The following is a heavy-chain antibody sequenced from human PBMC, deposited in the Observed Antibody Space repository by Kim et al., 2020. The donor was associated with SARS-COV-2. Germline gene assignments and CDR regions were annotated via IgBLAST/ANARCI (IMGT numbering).Heavy chain of an antibody. Sequence: SVKGRFTISRDNSKNTLYLQMNSLRAEDTAVYYCAKAGIWGSYRQDYFDYWGQGTLVTVSS. CDR3: AKAGIWGSYRQDYFDY. V-gene: IGHV3-23*01. D-gene: IGHD3-16*02. J-gene: IGHJ4*02.